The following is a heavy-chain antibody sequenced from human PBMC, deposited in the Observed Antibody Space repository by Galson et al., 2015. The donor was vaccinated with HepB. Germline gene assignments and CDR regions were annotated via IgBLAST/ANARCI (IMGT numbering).Heavy chain of an antibody. CDR2: IWYDGSNK. CDR1: GFTFSSYG. CDR3: ASTYYSGSYFLPPNY. J-gene: IGHJ4*02. Sequence: SLRLSCAASGFTFSSYGMHWVRQAPGKGLEWVAVIWYDGSNKYYADSVKGRFTISRDNSKNTLYLQMNSLRAEDTAVYYCASTYYSGSYFLPPNYWGQGTLVTVSS. D-gene: IGHD1-26*01. V-gene: IGHV3-33*08.